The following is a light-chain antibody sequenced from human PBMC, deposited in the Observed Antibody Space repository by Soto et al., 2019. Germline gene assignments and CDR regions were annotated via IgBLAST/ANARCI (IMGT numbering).Light chain of an antibody. CDR2: GAS. CDR1: QSVSSY. CDR3: QQYDNWPPT. Sequence: EIVLAQSPCTLSFSAGERATLSCMASQSVSSYLAWYQQKPGQAPRLLIYGASTRATDIPARFSGSGSGTEFTLTISSLQSEDFAVYYCQQYDNWPPTFGQGTRLEIK. V-gene: IGKV3-15*01. J-gene: IGKJ5*01.